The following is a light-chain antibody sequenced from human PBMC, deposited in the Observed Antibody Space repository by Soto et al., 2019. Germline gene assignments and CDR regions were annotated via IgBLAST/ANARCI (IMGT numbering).Light chain of an antibody. J-gene: IGKJ4*01. CDR2: GAS. Sequence: ESVLTQSPGTLSLSPGERATLSCRASQSISSNYLAWYQQKPGQAPRLLIYGASTRATGIPDRFSGSGSGTEFTLTIASLQSEDFGVYYCQRFNRWPLAFGGGTKVEI. V-gene: IGKV3-20*01. CDR1: QSISSNY. CDR3: QRFNRWPLA.